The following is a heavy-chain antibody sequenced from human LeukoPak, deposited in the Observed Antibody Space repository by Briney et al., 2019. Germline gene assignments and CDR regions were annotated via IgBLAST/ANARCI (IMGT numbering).Heavy chain of an antibody. Sequence: GGSLRLSCAASGFTVSSNYMSLVRQAPGKGLEWVSVIYSGGSTYYADSVKGRFTISRDNSKNTLYLQMNSLRAEDTAVYYCATAKYQLLPYFDYWGQGTLVTVSS. CDR3: ATAKYQLLPYFDY. D-gene: IGHD2-2*01. V-gene: IGHV3-66*01. CDR1: GFTVSSNY. CDR2: IYSGGST. J-gene: IGHJ4*02.